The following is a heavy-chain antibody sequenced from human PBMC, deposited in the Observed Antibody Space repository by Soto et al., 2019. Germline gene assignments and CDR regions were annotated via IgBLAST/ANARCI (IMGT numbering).Heavy chain of an antibody. D-gene: IGHD6-6*01. Sequence: HWVRQAPGKGLEWVAVTSYDGTNKYHADSVRGRFTISRDNSKNTLYLQMNSLRAEDTAVYYCAKNTRGYSSSRYYFDYWGQGTLVTVSS. J-gene: IGHJ4*02. V-gene: IGHV3-33*06. CDR3: AKNTRGYSSSRYYFDY. CDR2: TSYDGTNK.